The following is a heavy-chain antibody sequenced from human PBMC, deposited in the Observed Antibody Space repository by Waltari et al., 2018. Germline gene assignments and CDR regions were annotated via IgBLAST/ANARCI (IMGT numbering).Heavy chain of an antibody. CDR3: ASFTSIGSSSGGDY. V-gene: IGHV4-39*07. CDR2: IYYSGST. D-gene: IGHD6-6*01. Sequence: QLQLQESGPGLVKPSETLSLTCTVSGGSISSSSYYWGWLRQPPGKGLEWIGSIYYSGSTYYNPSLKSRVTISVDTSKNQFSLKLSSVTAADTAVYYCASFTSIGSSSGGDYWGQGTLVTVSS. J-gene: IGHJ4*02. CDR1: GGSISSSSYY.